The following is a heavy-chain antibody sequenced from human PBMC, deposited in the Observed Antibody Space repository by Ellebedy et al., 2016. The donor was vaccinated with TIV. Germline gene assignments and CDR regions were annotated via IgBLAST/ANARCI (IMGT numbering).Heavy chain of an antibody. J-gene: IGHJ5*02. CDR2: ISSRSNYI. CDR1: GFAFGGYT. D-gene: IGHD5-18*01. Sequence: GGSLRLSCAASGFAFGGYTMNWVRQAPGKGLEWVSAISSRSNYIYYADSVRGRFTISRDNAKNSLYLQMNSLRADDTAVYYCARRDTSWGQGTLVTVS. V-gene: IGHV3-21*06. CDR3: ARRDTS.